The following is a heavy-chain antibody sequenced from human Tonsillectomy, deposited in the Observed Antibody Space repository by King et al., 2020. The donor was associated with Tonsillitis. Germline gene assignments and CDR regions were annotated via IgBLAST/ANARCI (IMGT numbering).Heavy chain of an antibody. CDR1: GGSISSSIYY. CDR3: ARLNYYHSSAYKYYFDY. D-gene: IGHD3-22*01. Sequence: LQLQESGPGLVKPSETLSLTCTVSGGSISSSIYYWGWIRQPPGKGLEWIGNIYYHGSTYYNPSLKSRVTISVDTSKNQFSLKLSSVTAAGTAVYFCARLNYYHSSAYKYYFDYWGQGALVTVSS. CDR2: IYYHGST. V-gene: IGHV4-39*01. J-gene: IGHJ4*02.